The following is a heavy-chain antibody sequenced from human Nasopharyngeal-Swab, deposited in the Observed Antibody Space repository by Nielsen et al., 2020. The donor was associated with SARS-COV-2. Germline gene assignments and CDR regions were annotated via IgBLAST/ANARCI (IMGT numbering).Heavy chain of an antibody. D-gene: IGHD3-16*01. J-gene: IGHJ6*03. Sequence: WIRQPPGKGLEWIGSIYYSGSTYYNPSLKSRVTISVDTSKTQFSLKLSSVTAADTAVYYCARNNPGSLVNYYYMDVWGKGTTVTVSS. CDR3: ARNNPGSLVNYYYMDV. CDR2: IYYSGST. V-gene: IGHV4-39*01.